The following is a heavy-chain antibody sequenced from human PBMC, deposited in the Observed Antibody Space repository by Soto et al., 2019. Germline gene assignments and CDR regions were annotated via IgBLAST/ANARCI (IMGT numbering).Heavy chain of an antibody. CDR3: AVAVAGPTAIGY. Sequence: PGGSLRLSCAASGFTFSSYAMSWVRQAPGKGLEWVSAISGSGATTNYADSVKGRFTVSRDNSKNTLYLQMNSLRAEDTAVYYCAVAVAGPTAIGYWGQGTLVTVSS. D-gene: IGHD6-19*01. J-gene: IGHJ4*02. CDR1: GFTFSSYA. V-gene: IGHV3-23*01. CDR2: ISGSGATT.